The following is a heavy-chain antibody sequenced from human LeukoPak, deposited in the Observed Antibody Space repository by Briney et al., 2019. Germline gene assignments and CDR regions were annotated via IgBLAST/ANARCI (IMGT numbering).Heavy chain of an antibody. CDR3: ARHFRREVLIGSAFDI. V-gene: IGHV4-39*01. CDR2: IYYDGTT. D-gene: IGHD1-26*01. CDR1: GGSISTNSYY. J-gene: IGHJ3*02. Sequence: SETLSLTCTASGGSISTNSYYWAWVRQPPGKGLEWIVGIYYDGTTYYSPSLKSRVTTSIDTSTNQFSLNLSAVTAADTAIYYCARHFRREVLIGSAFDIWGQGTMVTVFS.